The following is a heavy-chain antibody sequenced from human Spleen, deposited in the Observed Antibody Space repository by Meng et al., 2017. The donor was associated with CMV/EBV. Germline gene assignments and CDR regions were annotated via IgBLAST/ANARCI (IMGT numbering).Heavy chain of an antibody. CDR1: GGSISSGDYY. CDR3: ARAGEAGYSSSWALDY. D-gene: IGHD6-13*01. CDR2: IYTSGST. Sequence: QVTLQESCPGLVQPSQHLHLSFTFSGGSISSGDYYWSWIRQPAGKGLEWIGRIYTSGSTNYNPSLKSRVTMSVDTSKNQFSLKLSSVSAADTAVYYCARAGEAGYSSSWALDYWGQGTLVTVSS. V-gene: IGHV4-61*02. J-gene: IGHJ4*02.